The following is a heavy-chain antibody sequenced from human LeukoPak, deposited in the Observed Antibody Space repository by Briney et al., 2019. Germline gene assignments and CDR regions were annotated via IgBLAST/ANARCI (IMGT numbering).Heavy chain of an antibody. Sequence: GGSRRLSCAASGFTFSSYAMSWVRQAPGKGLEWVSAISGSGGSTYYADSVKGRFTISRDNSKNTLYLQMNSLRAEDTAVYYCAKDSRDGYNPFDYWGQGTLVTVSS. CDR2: ISGSGGST. J-gene: IGHJ4*02. D-gene: IGHD5-24*01. V-gene: IGHV3-23*01. CDR1: GFTFSSYA. CDR3: AKDSRDGYNPFDY.